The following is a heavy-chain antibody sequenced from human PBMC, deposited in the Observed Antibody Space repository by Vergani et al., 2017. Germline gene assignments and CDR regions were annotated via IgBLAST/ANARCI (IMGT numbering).Heavy chain of an antibody. D-gene: IGHD3-3*01. CDR2: IYYSGST. CDR1: GGSISSGGYY. V-gene: IGHV4-31*03. CDR3: ARTRYYDFWSGSHWFDP. J-gene: IGHJ5*02. Sequence: QVQLQESGPGLVKPSQTLSLTCTVSGGSISSGGYYWSWIRQHPGKGMEWIGYIYYSGSTYYNPSLKSRVTISVDTSKNQFSLKLSSVTAADTAVYYCARTRYYDFWSGSHWFDPWGQGTLVTVSS.